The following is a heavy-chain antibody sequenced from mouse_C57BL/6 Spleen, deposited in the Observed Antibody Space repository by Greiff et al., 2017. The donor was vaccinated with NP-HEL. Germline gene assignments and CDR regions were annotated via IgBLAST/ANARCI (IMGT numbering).Heavy chain of an antibody. J-gene: IGHJ3*01. CDR3: AQSYYSNYVFAY. CDR2: INPNNGGT. Sequence: EVQLQQSGPELVKPGASVKMSCKASGYTFTDYNMHWVKQSHGKSLEWIGYINPNNGGTSYNQKFKGKATLTVNKSSSTAYMELRSLTSEDSAVYYCAQSYYSNYVFAYWGQGTLVTVSA. CDR1: GYTFTDYN. V-gene: IGHV1-22*01. D-gene: IGHD2-5*01.